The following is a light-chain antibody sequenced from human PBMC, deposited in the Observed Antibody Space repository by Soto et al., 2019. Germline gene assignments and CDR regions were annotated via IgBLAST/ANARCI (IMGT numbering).Light chain of an antibody. CDR2: HVT. Sequence: QHVLTQPASVSGSTGQSITISCTGTSSDIGHYDYVSWYQQHPGKAPKLMIYHVTYRPSGVSNRYSGSKSGNSASLTISGLQADDEADYYCCSLTTSHTYVFGSGTKVTVL. CDR1: SSDIGHYDY. V-gene: IGLV2-14*03. J-gene: IGLJ1*01. CDR3: CSLTTSHTYV.